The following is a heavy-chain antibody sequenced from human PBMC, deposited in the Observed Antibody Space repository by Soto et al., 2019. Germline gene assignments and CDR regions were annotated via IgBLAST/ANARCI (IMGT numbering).Heavy chain of an antibody. D-gene: IGHD6-13*01. CDR2: ISYDGSNK. CDR1: GFTFSSYA. J-gene: IGHJ4*02. V-gene: IGHV3-30-3*01. Sequence: GGSLRLSCAASGFTFSSYAMHWVRQAPGKGLEWVAVISYDGSNKYYADSVKGRFTISRDNSKNTLYLQMNSLRAEDTAVYYCARVAAAGTAFDYWGQGTLVTVSS. CDR3: ARVAAAGTAFDY.